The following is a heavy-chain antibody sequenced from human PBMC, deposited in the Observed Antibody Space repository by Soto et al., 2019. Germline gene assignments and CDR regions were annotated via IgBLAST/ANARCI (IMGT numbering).Heavy chain of an antibody. Sequence: EVQLVESGGGLVQPGGSLRLSCAASGFTFSSYSMNWVRQAPGKGLEWVSYISSSSSTIYYADSVKGRFTISRDNAKNSLYLQINSLRDEDTAVYYCARDSGSSYGPFDYWGQGTLVTVSS. V-gene: IGHV3-48*02. CDR1: GFTFSSYS. CDR3: ARDSGSSYGPFDY. CDR2: ISSSSSTI. J-gene: IGHJ4*02. D-gene: IGHD5-18*01.